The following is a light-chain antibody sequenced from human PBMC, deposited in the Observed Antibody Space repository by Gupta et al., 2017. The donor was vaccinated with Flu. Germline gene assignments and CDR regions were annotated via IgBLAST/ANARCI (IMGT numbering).Light chain of an antibody. CDR1: SSDVGGYNY. J-gene: IGLJ1*01. V-gene: IGLV2-14*01. Sequence: QSALTQPASVSGSPGPSITISCTGTSSDVGGYNYVSWYQQTPGKAHKLILYEVSKRPAAVSNRFSASKSGTTASLTISGHEDEDEADYFYSSDTSSSSYVFGTGTKVTVL. CDR3: SSDTSSSSYV. CDR2: EVS.